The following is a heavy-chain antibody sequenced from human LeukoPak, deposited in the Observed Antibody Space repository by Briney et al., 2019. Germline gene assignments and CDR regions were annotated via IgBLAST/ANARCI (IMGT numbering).Heavy chain of an antibody. CDR1: GFTFSNYG. CDR3: ATSTVTTPYNYYYYYMHV. V-gene: IGHV3-30*02. J-gene: IGHJ6*03. Sequence: GGSLRLSCTASGFTFSNYGMHWVRQAPGKGLEWVAFIRYDGSNKYYADSVKGRFTISRDNSKNTLYLQMNSLRPEDTAVYYCATSTVTTPYNYYYYYMHVWGKGTTVTVSS. D-gene: IGHD4-11*01. CDR2: IRYDGSNK.